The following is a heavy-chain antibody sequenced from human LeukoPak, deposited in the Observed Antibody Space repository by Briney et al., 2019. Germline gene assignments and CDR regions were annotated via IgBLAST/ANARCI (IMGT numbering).Heavy chain of an antibody. CDR3: ARAASYNYNNRPYLFDS. Sequence: GGSLRLSCAASGFAFSSYDMHWVRQASGKGLEWVSGIGAFGDTYYGVAVRGRFTISRDKAKNSLYLQMNSLGAGDTAVYFCARAASYNYNNRPYLFDSWGQGTLVTVSS. CDR2: IGAFGDT. V-gene: IGHV3-13*01. CDR1: GFAFSSYD. D-gene: IGHD3-10*01. J-gene: IGHJ4*02.